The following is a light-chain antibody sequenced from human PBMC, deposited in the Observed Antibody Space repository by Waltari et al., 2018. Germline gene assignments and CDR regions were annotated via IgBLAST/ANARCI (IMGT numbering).Light chain of an antibody. CDR1: DLPKET. V-gene: IGLV3-25*03. J-gene: IGLJ2*01. CDR2: RVT. CDR3: QSADSSGSYVQ. Sequence: SYELTQPPSLSVSPGQTARIACPANDLPKETPHWFPQKPGQAPVLVIYRVTERPSGIPERFSGSRSGTTVTLTISGVQAEDEADYYCQSADSSGSYVQFGGGTKLTVL.